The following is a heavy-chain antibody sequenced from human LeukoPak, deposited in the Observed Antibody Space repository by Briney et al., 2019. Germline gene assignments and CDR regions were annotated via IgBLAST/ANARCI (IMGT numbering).Heavy chain of an antibody. CDR1: GGSFSGYY. V-gene: IGHV4-34*01. D-gene: IGHD4-17*01. CDR2: INHSGST. CDR3: ARLTTVTGNYYYYYGMDV. J-gene: IGHJ6*04. Sequence: SETLSLTCAVYGGSFSGYYWSWIRQPPGKGLEWIGEINHSGSTNYNPSLKSRVTISVDTSKNQFSLKLSSVTAADTAVYYCARLTTVTGNYYYYYGMDVWGEGTTVTVSS.